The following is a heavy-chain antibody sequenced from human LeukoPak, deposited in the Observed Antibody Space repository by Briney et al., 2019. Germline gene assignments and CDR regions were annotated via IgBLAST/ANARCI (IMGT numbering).Heavy chain of an antibody. Sequence: TGGSLRLSCAASGFSFSDFNMSWVRQAPGKGLKGGTSVYKDRREKDYADSVKGRFTISRDNTQHSLYLQMTSLRAEDTAVYYCARTRASLAFWGQGTLVTVSS. D-gene: IGHD3-10*01. V-gene: IGHV3-7*03. CDR2: VYKDRREK. J-gene: IGHJ4*02. CDR3: ARTRASLAF. CDR1: GFSFSDFN.